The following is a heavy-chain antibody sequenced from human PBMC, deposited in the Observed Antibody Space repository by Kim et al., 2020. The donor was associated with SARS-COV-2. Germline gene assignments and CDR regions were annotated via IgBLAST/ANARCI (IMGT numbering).Heavy chain of an antibody. CDR3: ATGPGVITNYYFEI. CDR1: GSKVSTYW. J-gene: IGHJ4*02. CDR2: IHPRDSDV. Sequence: GESLKISCQASGSKVSTYWIGWVRQLPGKGLELMGVIHPRDSDVRYSQSFQGLVTISTDGSGASLHLSALKASDTALYYCATGPGVITNYYFEIWGQGTLFTVSS. D-gene: IGHD3-16*02. V-gene: IGHV5-51*01.